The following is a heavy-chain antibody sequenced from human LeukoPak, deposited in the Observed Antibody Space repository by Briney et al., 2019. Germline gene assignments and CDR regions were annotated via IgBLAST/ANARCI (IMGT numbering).Heavy chain of an antibody. CDR1: GGSFSGYY. CDR3: ARGTPYYYDSSGYQYYYYGTDV. CDR2: INHSGST. D-gene: IGHD3-22*01. Sequence: PSETLSLTCAVYGGSFSGYYWSWIRQPPGKGLEWIGEINHSGSTNYNPSLKSRVTISVDTSKNQFSLKLSSVTAADTAVYYCARGTPYYYDSSGYQYYYYGTDVWGQGTTVTVSS. V-gene: IGHV4-34*01. J-gene: IGHJ6*02.